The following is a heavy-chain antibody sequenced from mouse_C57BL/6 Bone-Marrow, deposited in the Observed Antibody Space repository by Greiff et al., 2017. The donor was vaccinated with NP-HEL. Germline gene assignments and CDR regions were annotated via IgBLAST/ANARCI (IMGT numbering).Heavy chain of an antibody. Sequence: QVQLQQPGAELVKPGASVKMSCKASGYTFTSYWITWVKQRPGQGLEWIGDIYPRSGNTYYNEKFKGKATLTADKSSSTAYMELRSLTSEDSAVYFCARGRQLRLQAMDYWGQGTSVTVSS. CDR2: IYPRSGNT. CDR3: ARGRQLRLQAMDY. CDR1: GYTFTSYW. V-gene: IGHV1-55*01. J-gene: IGHJ4*01. D-gene: IGHD3-2*02.